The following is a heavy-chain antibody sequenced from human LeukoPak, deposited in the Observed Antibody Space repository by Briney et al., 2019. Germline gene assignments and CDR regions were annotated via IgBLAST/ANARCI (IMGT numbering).Heavy chain of an antibody. CDR1: GFAFSRFA. CDR2: ISGNGHQT. J-gene: IGHJ4*02. Sequence: GGSLRLSRSASGFAFSRFAMTWVRHLPGKGLDWVSTISGNGHQTYYGDSVKGRFSVSRDNSKNILYLQMDSLRADDSALYYCAKDANYYDSSGFFIPFDYWGQGTLVTVSS. V-gene: IGHV3-23*01. CDR3: AKDANYYDSSGFFIPFDY. D-gene: IGHD3-22*01.